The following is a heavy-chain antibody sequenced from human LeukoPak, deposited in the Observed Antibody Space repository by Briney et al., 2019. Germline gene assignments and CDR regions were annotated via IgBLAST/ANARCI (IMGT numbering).Heavy chain of an antibody. CDR1: GYIFTDYY. CDR3: ARGGKGLQLIGSFYDY. Sequence: ASLKVSCKASGYIFTDYYIHWVRQAPGQGLEWMGWMNPNGGIDYAQKFHGRVTLTRDTSITTAFMELSGLRSDDTAVYFCARGGKGLQLIGSFYDYWGQGTLVTVSS. V-gene: IGHV1-2*02. D-gene: IGHD1-1*01. CDR2: MNPNGGI. J-gene: IGHJ4*02.